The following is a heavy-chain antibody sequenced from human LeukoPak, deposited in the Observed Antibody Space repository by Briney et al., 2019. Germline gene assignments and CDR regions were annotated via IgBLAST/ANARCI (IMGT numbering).Heavy chain of an antibody. J-gene: IGHJ4*02. CDR3: ARGPYLSITMVRGVTDLYFDY. D-gene: IGHD3-10*01. CDR2: ISGSGGTT. V-gene: IGHV3-23*01. CDR1: GFTFSSYA. Sequence: PGGPLRLSCAASGFTFSSYAMSWVRQAPGKGLEWVSAISGSGGTTYYADSVKGRFTISRDNSKNTLYLQMNSLRAEDTAVYYCARGPYLSITMVRGVTDLYFDYWGQGTLVTVSS.